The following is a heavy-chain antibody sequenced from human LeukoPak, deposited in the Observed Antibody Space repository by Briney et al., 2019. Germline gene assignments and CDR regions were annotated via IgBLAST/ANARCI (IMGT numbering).Heavy chain of an antibody. Sequence: SETLSLTCTVSGGSISSSSYYWGWIRQPPGKGLEWIGSIYYSGSTYYNPSLKSRVTISVDTSKNQFSLKLSSVTAADTAVYCCARRGGTTGFDYWGQGTLVTVSS. J-gene: IGHJ4*02. D-gene: IGHD1-14*01. CDR2: IYYSGST. CDR1: GGSISSSSYY. CDR3: ARRGGTTGFDY. V-gene: IGHV4-39*01.